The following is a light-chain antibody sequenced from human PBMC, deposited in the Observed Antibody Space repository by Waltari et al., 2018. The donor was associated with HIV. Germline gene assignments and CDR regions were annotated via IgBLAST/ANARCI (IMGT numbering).Light chain of an antibody. Sequence: EIVLTQSPGTLSLSPGERATLSCRASQSVSSTYLAWYQQKPGQAPRLLIYGASSRASGIRDRCSVSGSGTDFTLTISSLEPEDFEVYYCQHYDSSPPRYTFGQGTKLEIK. J-gene: IGKJ2*01. CDR2: GAS. CDR3: QHYDSSPPRYT. V-gene: IGKV3-20*01. CDR1: QSVSSTY.